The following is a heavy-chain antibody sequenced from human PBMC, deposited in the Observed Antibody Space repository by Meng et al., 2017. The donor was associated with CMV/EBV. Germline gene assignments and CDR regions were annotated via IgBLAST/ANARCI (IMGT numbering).Heavy chain of an antibody. CDR3: ARSRAIVGARAGWFDP. CDR2: IIPILGIA. Sequence: GGPFSRYAISWVRQAPGHRLEWLGGIIPILGIANYAQKFQGRVTITADKSTSTAYMELSSLRSEDTAVYYCARSRAIVGARAGWFDPWGQGTLVTVSS. CDR1: GGPFSRYA. J-gene: IGHJ5*02. V-gene: IGHV1-69*10. D-gene: IGHD1-26*01.